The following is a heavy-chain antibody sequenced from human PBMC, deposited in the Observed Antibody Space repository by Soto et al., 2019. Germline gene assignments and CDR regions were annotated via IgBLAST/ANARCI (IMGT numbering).Heavy chain of an antibody. CDR2: IYSGGST. V-gene: IGHV3-53*01. Sequence: GGSLRLSCAASGFTVSSNYMSWVRQAPGKGLEWVSVIYSGGSTYYADSVKGRFTISRDNSKNTLYLQMNSLRAEDTAVYYCARSIAARHRYYGMDVWGQGTTVTVSS. CDR3: ARSIAARHRYYGMDV. CDR1: GFTVSSNY. J-gene: IGHJ6*02. D-gene: IGHD6-6*01.